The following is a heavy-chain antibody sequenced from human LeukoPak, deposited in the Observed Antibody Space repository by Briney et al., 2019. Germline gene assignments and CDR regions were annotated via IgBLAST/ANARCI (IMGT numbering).Heavy chain of an antibody. CDR2: IYSGGST. CDR1: GFTVSSNY. CDR3: ARDMITFATREMRY. V-gene: IGHV3-66*02. J-gene: IGHJ4*02. Sequence: GSLRLSCAASGFTVSSNYMSWVRQAPGKGLEWVSVIYSGGSTYYADSVKGRFTISRDNSKNTLYLQMNSLRAEDTAVYYCARDMITFATREMRYRGQGTLVTASS. D-gene: IGHD3-16*01.